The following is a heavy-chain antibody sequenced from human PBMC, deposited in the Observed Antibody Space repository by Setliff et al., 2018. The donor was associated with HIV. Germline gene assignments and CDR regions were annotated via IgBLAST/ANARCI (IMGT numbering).Heavy chain of an antibody. CDR3: AKVSRPVTTFQYYFDY. CDR1: GFTFISYG. Sequence: PGGSLRLSCAVSGFTFISYGMYWVRQAPGKGLEWVAFIRYDGSYRYYVDSVKGRFTISRDNSKNTMFLQMNSLRVEDTAIYYCAKVSRPVTTFQYYFDYWGQGTLVTVSS. CDR2: IRYDGSYR. J-gene: IGHJ4*02. V-gene: IGHV3-30*02. D-gene: IGHD4-17*01.